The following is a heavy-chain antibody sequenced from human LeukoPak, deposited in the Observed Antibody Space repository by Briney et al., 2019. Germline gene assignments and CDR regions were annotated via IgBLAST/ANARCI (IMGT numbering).Heavy chain of an antibody. CDR2: INHSGST. Sequence: SETLSLTCAVYGGSFSGYYWSWIRQPPGKGLDWIGEINHSGSTNYNPSLKSRVTISVDTSKNQFSLKLSSVTAADTAVYYFGRGPEGGGLPHYWGQGTLVTVSS. D-gene: IGHD3-16*01. V-gene: IGHV4-34*01. CDR1: GGSFSGYY. J-gene: IGHJ4*02. CDR3: GRGPEGGGLPHY.